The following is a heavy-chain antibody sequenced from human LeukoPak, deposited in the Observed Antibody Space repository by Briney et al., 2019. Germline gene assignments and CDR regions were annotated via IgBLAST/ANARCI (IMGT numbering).Heavy chain of an antibody. CDR3: ARGRFLRVLRYFDWLEGPYGMDV. Sequence: ASVKVSCKASGYTFTSYDINRVRQATGQGLEWMGWMNPNSGNTGYAQKFQGRVTMTRNTSISTAYMELSSLRSEDTAVYYCARGRFLRVLRYFDWLEGPYGMDVWGQGTTVTVSS. V-gene: IGHV1-8*01. CDR1: GYTFTSYD. CDR2: MNPNSGNT. J-gene: IGHJ6*02. D-gene: IGHD3-9*01.